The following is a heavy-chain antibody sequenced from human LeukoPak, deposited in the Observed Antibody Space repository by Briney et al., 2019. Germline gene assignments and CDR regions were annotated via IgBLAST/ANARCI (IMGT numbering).Heavy chain of an antibody. V-gene: IGHV3-7*01. CDR1: GFTLSGYW. CDR2: MNQDGSQT. J-gene: IGHJ2*01. Sequence: AGGSLRLSCAASGFTLSGYWMHWVRQAPGRGLEWGANMNQDGSQTYYLGSVKGRFTISRDNAKDSLYLQMNSLRVDDTAVCYCARRYFDLWGRGTLVSVSS. CDR3: ARRYFDL.